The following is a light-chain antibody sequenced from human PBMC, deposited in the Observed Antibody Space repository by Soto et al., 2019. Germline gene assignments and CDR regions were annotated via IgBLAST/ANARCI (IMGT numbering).Light chain of an antibody. J-gene: IGKJ5*01. CDR2: AAS. CDR1: QGISNF. V-gene: IGKV1-27*01. CDR3: QKYSSVIT. Sequence: DIQMTQSPSSLSASVGDRVTITCRASQGISNFLAWYQQKPGKVPKLLISAASTLQSGVPSRCSGSGSGTDFTLNITSLQPEDVATYYWQKYSSVITFGQGTRLEIK.